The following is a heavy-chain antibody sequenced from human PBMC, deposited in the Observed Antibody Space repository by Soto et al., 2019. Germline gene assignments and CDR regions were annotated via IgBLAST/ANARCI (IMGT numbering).Heavy chain of an antibody. J-gene: IGHJ6*02. Sequence: SVKVSCKASGGTFSSYAISWVRQAPGQGLEWMGGIIPIFGTANYAQKFQGRVTITADKSMSTAYMELSSLRSEDTAVYYCARRIVVVEEGYYYYGMDVWGQGTTVTVSS. CDR2: IIPIFGTA. V-gene: IGHV1-69*06. CDR1: GGTFSSYA. D-gene: IGHD3-22*01. CDR3: ARRIVVVEEGYYYYGMDV.